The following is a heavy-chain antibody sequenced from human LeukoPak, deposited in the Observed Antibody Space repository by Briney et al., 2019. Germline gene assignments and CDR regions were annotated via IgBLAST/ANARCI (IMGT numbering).Heavy chain of an antibody. J-gene: IGHJ6*02. CDR2: LYYSGST. V-gene: IGHV4-39*07. Sequence: SETLSLTCTVSGGSISSSNYYWGWIRQPPGKSLEWIGSLYYSGSTYYSPSLKSRVTISLDTSKNQFSLKLSSVTAADTAVYYCARGAGYYDYYYYGMDVWGQGTTVTVSS. CDR3: ARGAGYYDYYYYGMDV. D-gene: IGHD3-22*01. CDR1: GGSISSSNYY.